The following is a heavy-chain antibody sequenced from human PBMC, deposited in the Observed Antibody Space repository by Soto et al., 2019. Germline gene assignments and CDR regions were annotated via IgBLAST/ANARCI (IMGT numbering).Heavy chain of an antibody. J-gene: IGHJ6*02. D-gene: IGHD2-15*01. CDR3: ARDFVVAATRNGMDV. V-gene: IGHV4-59*01. CDR2: IYYSGST. Sequence: PSETLSLTCTVSGGSISSYYWSWIRQPPGKGLEWIGYIYYSGSTNYNPSLKSRVTISVDTSKNQFSLKLSSVTAADTAVYYCARDFVVAATRNGMDVWGQGTTVTVSS. CDR1: GGSISSYY.